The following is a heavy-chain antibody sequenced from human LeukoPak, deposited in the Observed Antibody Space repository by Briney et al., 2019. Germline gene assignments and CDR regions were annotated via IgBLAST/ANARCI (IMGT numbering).Heavy chain of an antibody. CDR1: GYTFTGYY. D-gene: IGHD2/OR15-2a*01. V-gene: IGHV1-2*02. CDR3: ARVSINDYYYYMDV. J-gene: IGHJ6*03. Sequence: ASVKVSCEASGYTFTGYYMHWVRQAPGQGLEWMGWINPNSGGTNYAQKFQGRVTMTRDTSISTAYMELSRLRSDDTAVYYCARVSINDYYYYMDVWGKGTTVTISS. CDR2: INPNSGGT.